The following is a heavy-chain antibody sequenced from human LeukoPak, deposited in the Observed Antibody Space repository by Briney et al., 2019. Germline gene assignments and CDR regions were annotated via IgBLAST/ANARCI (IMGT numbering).Heavy chain of an antibody. J-gene: IGHJ3*02. V-gene: IGHV4-39*01. Sequence: SETLSLTCTVSGGSIFIGSYYWGWIRQPPGKGLEWIGSVDYSGSTYYSPSLKSRVTVSVDTSKNQFSLKLSSVTAAVTAVYYCARHRGGWDAFDIWGQGTVVPVSS. CDR2: VDYSGST. CDR1: GGSIFIGSYY. CDR3: ARHRGGWDAFDI.